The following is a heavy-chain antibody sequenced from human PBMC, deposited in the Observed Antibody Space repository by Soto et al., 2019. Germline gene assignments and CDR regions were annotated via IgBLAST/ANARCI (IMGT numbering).Heavy chain of an antibody. CDR1: GGSISSYF. D-gene: IGHD1-26*01. Sequence: SETLSLTCTIYGGSISSYFWSWIRQPPGKGLEWIGYIHYSGTTVCSPSLKSRVTMSIDTSENQFTLNLTSVTAADTAVYYCAGDTGSYYLDSWGQGSLVTVSS. J-gene: IGHJ4*01. CDR3: AGDTGSYYLDS. V-gene: IGHV4-59*01. CDR2: IHYSGTT.